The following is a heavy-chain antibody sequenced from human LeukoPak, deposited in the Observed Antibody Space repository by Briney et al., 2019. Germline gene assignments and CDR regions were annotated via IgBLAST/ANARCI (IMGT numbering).Heavy chain of an antibody. CDR2: ITSSSSTI. CDR1: EFTFSSYN. V-gene: IGHV3-48*02. CDR3: ASWPDFWSGHYGMDV. Sequence: GGSLRLSGAVSEFTFSSYNMNWVHQAPGKGLEWVSYITSSSSTIYYADSVKGRFTISRDNAKNSLYLQMNSLRDEDTAVYYCASWPDFWSGHYGMDVWGQGTTVTVSS. D-gene: IGHD3-3*01. J-gene: IGHJ6*02.